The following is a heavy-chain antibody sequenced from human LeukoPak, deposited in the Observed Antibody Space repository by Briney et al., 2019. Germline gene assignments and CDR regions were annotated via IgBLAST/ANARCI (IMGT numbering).Heavy chain of an antibody. Sequence: GGSLRLSCAASGFNFNYYAMSWVRQAPGKGLEWVSGISDNEGRTYYTDSVKGRFTISRDRTKNTVYLQMHNLRADDTAVYFCAKHDSFIPYWGQGTLVTVSS. CDR2: ISDNEGRT. CDR1: GFNFNYYA. V-gene: IGHV3-23*01. CDR3: AKHDSFIPY. D-gene: IGHD5-18*01. J-gene: IGHJ4*02.